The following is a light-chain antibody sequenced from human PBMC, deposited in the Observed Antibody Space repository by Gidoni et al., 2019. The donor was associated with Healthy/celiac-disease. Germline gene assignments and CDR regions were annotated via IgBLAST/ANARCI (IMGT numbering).Light chain of an antibody. J-gene: IGKJ1*01. CDR2: DAS. V-gene: IGKV1-5*01. Sequence: DIQMTQSPSTLSASVGYSVTITCRASQSIRSWLAWYQQKPGKAPKLLIYDASSLESGVPSRFSGSGSGTEFTLTISSLQPDDFATYYCQQYNSYSLTFGQGTKVEIK. CDR3: QQYNSYSLT. CDR1: QSIRSW.